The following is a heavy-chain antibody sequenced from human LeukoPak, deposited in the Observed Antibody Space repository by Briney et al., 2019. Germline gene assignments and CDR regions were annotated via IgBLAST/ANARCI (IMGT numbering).Heavy chain of an antibody. CDR1: GFTFSRSS. V-gene: IGHV3-48*01. D-gene: IGHD3-16*02. CDR3: ARLIISSDDAH. J-gene: IGHJ4*02. CDR2: ISSNGGTI. Sequence: GGSLRLSCVASGFTFSRSSLNWVRQAPGKGLQWLSYISSNGGTIYYADSVKGRFTISRDNVNNSLHLEMNSLRAEDTAVYYCARLIISSDDAHWRQATLVTVSS.